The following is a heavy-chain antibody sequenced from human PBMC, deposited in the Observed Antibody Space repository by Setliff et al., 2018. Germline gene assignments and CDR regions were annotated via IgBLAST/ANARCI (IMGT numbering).Heavy chain of an antibody. Sequence: GGSLRLSCAASGFTFSTYSLIWVRQAPGTGLEWVSSISHNSRTIHYADSVKGRFTVSRDNAKNSLYLQMDSLRVEDTAVYYCARGYCGDCYSYLGSWGQGTLVTVSS. J-gene: IGHJ5*02. CDR3: ARGYCGDCYSYLGS. V-gene: IGHV3-48*01. D-gene: IGHD2-21*02. CDR1: GFTFSTYS. CDR2: ISHNSRTI.